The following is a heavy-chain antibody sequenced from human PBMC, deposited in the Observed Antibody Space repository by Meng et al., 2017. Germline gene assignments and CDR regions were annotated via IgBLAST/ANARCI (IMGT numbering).Heavy chain of an antibody. J-gene: IGHJ4*02. V-gene: IGHV4-34*01. D-gene: IGHD6-6*01. CDR1: GGSFSGSY. CDR3: ARGSAARPPYYFDY. CDR2: INHSGST. Sequence: GQLQQWGAGLLQPSETLSLTCAVYGGSFSGSYWTWIRQPPGKGLEWIGEINHSGSTNYNPSLKSRVTISVDTSKNQFSLKLSSVTAADTAVYYCARGSAARPPYYFDYWGQGTLVTVSS.